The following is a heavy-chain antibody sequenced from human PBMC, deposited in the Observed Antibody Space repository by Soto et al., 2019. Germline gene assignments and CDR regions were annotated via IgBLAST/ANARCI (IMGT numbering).Heavy chain of an antibody. D-gene: IGHD3-22*01. V-gene: IGHV3-7*03. Sequence: PGGSLRLSCAASGFTFSSYWMSWVRQAPGKGLEWVANIKQDGSEKYYVDSVKGRFTISRDNAKNSLYLQMNSLRAEDTAVYYCARDDPPSYYYDSSGYLSAFDIWGQGTMVT. CDR2: IKQDGSEK. CDR1: GFTFSSYW. CDR3: ARDDPPSYYYDSSGYLSAFDI. J-gene: IGHJ3*02.